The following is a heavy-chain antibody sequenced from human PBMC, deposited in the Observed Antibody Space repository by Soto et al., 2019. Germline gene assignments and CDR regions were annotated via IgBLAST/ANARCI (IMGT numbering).Heavy chain of an antibody. J-gene: IGHJ6*03. D-gene: IGHD2-2*01. CDR3: ATQYCSSTSCPDYYYYYYMDV. Sequence: SETLSLTCTVSGGSISSYYWSWIRQPPGKGLEWIGYIYYSGSTNYNPSLKSRVTISVDTSKSQFSLKLSSVTAADTAVYYCATQYCSSTSCPDYYYYYYMDVWGKGTTVTVSS. V-gene: IGHV4-59*08. CDR2: IYYSGST. CDR1: GGSISSYY.